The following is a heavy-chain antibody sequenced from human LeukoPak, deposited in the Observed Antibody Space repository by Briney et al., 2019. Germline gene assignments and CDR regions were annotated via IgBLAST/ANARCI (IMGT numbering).Heavy chain of an antibody. CDR1: GYTFTGYY. Sequence: GASVKVSCKASGYTFTGYYMHWVRQAPGQGLEWMGWVNPNSGGTNYAQKFQGRVTMTRDTSISTAYMELSRLRSDDTAVYYCARDHRGKGGSGSYYRDYWGQGTLVTVSS. J-gene: IGHJ4*02. CDR3: ARDHRGKGGSGSYYRDY. D-gene: IGHD3-10*01. CDR2: VNPNSGGT. V-gene: IGHV1-2*02.